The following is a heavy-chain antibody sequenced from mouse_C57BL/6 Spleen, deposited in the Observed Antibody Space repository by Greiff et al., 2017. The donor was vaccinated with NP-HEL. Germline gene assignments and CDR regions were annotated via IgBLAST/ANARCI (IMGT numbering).Heavy chain of an antibody. CDR3: ARQGSYYGTPFDY. Sequence: EVHLVESGGGLVQPGGSLKLSCAASGFTFSDYYMYWVRQTPEKRLEWVAYISNGGGSTYYPDTVKGRFTISRDNAKNTLYLQMSRLKSEDTAMYYCARQGSYYGTPFDYWGQGTTLTVSS. CDR1: GFTFSDYY. D-gene: IGHD1-1*02. CDR2: ISNGGGST. V-gene: IGHV5-12*01. J-gene: IGHJ2*01.